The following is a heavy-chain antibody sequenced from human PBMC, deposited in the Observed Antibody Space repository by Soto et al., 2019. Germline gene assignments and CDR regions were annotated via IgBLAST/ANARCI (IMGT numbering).Heavy chain of an antibody. J-gene: IGHJ5*02. CDR1: GFTFSTYS. CDR3: AREAGTWHLPLNWFDP. V-gene: IGHV3-48*02. CDR2: ISSGSSST. Sequence: GGSLRLSCAASGFTFSTYSMNWVRQAPGKGLEWVSYISSGSSSTYYADSVKGRFTVSRDNSKNSLYLQMNSLRDEDTAVYYCAREAGTWHLPLNWFDPWGQGTLVTVPQ. D-gene: IGHD6-19*01.